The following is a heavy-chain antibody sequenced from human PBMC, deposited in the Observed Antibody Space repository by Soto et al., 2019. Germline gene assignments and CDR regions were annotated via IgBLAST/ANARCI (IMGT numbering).Heavy chain of an antibody. CDR2: IYHSGST. CDR1: GCSISSSNW. CDR3: ARHIVVVGGDWFDP. J-gene: IGHJ5*02. V-gene: IGHV4-4*02. Sequence: SETLSLTCAFSGCSISSSNWWSWVRQPPGKGLEWIGEIYHSGSTNYNPSLKSRVTISVDKSKNQFSLKLSSVTAADTAVYYCARHIVVVGGDWFDPWGQGTLVTVSS. D-gene: IGHD2-2*01.